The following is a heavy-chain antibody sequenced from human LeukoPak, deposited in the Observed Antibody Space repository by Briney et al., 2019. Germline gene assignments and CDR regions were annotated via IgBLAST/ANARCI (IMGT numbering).Heavy chain of an antibody. V-gene: IGHV4-59*01. D-gene: IGHD3-16*02. CDR2: TYYSGST. CDR1: GCSISRYY. CDR3: ASFNLRLGELSFYY. Sequence: TLSLTRAVSGCSISRYYCSWIRQPPWKALEWIGNTYYSGSTNYNPSLKSRLPISVDTSKNQFSLKLRSVTAPDPAVYYCASFNLRLGELSFYYRGQLPLVTASS. J-gene: IGHJ4*02.